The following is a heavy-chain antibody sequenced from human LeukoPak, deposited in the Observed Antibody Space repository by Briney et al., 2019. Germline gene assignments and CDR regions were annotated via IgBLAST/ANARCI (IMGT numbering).Heavy chain of an antibody. CDR1: GYTFTSYG. CDR2: ISAYNGNT. J-gene: IGHJ3*02. CDR3: AREGYYYDSSGYRTRGAFDI. Sequence: ASVKVSCKASGYTFTSYGISWVRQAPGQGLEWMGWISAYNGNTNYAQKLQGRVTMTTDTSTSTAYMELRSLRSDDTAVYYCAREGYYYDSSGYRTRGAFDICGQGTMVTVSS. D-gene: IGHD3-22*01. V-gene: IGHV1-18*01.